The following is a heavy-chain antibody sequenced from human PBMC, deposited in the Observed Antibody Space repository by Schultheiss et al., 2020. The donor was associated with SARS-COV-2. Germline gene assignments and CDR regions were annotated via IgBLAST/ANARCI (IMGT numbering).Heavy chain of an antibody. D-gene: IGHD6-13*01. CDR2: IYPGDSDT. V-gene: IGHV5-51*01. Sequence: GESLKISCKGSGYSFTSYWIGWVRQMPGKGLEWMGIIYPGDSDTRYSPSFQGQVTISADKSISTAYLQWCSLKASDTAMYYCARLHIAAAGTYYYYYGMDIWSQGATVTVSS. CDR3: ARLHIAAAGTYYYYYGMDI. J-gene: IGHJ6*02. CDR1: GYSFTSYW.